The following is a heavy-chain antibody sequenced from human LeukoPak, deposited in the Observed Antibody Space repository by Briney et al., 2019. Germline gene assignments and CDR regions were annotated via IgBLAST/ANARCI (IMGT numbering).Heavy chain of an antibody. D-gene: IGHD3-10*01. CDR2: IWYDGSNT. CDR1: GFTFSSYG. V-gene: IGHV3-33*01. J-gene: IGHJ6*02. CDR3: ARDKKVRGVIHDYYYYYGMDV. Sequence: GGSLRLSCAASGFTFSSYGMHWVRQAPGKGLEWVAVIWYDGSNTYYADSVKGRFTISRDNSKNTLYLQMNSLRAEDTAVYYCARDKKVRGVIHDYYYYYGMDVWGQGTTVTVSS.